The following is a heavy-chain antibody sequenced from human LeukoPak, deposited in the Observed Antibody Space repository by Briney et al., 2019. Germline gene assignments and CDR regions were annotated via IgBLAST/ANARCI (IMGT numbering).Heavy chain of an antibody. Sequence: ASVKVSCKASGYTFTGYYMHWVRQAPGQGLEWMGWINPNSGGTNYAQKFQGRVTMTRDTSISTAYMELSRLRSDDTAVYYCARVRGGHVLRFLESPVGQKRQGAFDIWGQGTMVTVSS. D-gene: IGHD3-3*01. CDR2: INPNSGGT. J-gene: IGHJ3*02. CDR1: GYTFTGYY. V-gene: IGHV1-2*02. CDR3: ARVRGGHVLRFLESPVGQKRQGAFDI.